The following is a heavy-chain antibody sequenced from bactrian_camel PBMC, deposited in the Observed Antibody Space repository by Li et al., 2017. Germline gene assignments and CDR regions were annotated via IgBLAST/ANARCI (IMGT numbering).Heavy chain of an antibody. Sequence: VQLVESGGGSMQAGESLKLSCAASGGTTSGLTIREVCMGWFRQAPGKGREGVASIGRYSGADSYADSVKGRFAISKDTAKETLYLQMDNLKPEDTAMYYCAVVWGVFCGVSLSPDEYAVWGQGTQVTV. CDR1: GGTTSGLTIREVC. V-gene: IGHV3S60*01. CDR3: AVVWGVFCGVSLSPDEYAV. CDR2: IGRYSGA. D-gene: IGHD3*01. J-gene: IGHJ2*01.